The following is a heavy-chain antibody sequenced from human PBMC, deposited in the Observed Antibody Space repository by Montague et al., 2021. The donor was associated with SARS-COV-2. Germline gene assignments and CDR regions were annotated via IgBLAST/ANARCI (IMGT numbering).Heavy chain of an antibody. CDR2: FDHSGDT. J-gene: IGHJ2*01. CDR1: GGSTSSYY. D-gene: IGHD3-16*01. Sequence: SETLSLTCTVSGGSTSSYYWSWIRQPPGKGLEWIGNFDHSGDTKYNPSLKSRATISVDTSKNHFALRLSSVTAADTAVYYCAREFRIELWQTNWYFGLWGRGTLVTVSS. CDR3: AREFRIELWQTNWYFGL. V-gene: IGHV4-59*01.